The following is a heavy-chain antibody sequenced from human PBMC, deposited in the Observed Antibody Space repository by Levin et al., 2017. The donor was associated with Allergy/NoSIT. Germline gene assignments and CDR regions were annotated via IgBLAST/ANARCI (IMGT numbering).Heavy chain of an antibody. CDR1: GVSISPDY. CDR3: ASGPNWDTYYAAFAF. V-gene: IGHV4-59*12. J-gene: IGHJ3*01. CDR2: IQYTGST. Sequence: SETLSLTCDVSGVSISPDYWSWIRQSPGKGLEWIGFIQYTGSTDYNPSFKSRVSISIDKSKNQFSLKLSSVTAADTAVYYCASGPNWDTYYAAFAFWGQGTVVTVSS. D-gene: IGHD7-27*01.